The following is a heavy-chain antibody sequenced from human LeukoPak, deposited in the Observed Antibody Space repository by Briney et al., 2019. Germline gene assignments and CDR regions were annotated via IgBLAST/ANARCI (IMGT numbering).Heavy chain of an antibody. J-gene: IGHJ5*02. CDR1: GGSISSTGYS. Sequence: SETLSLTCAVSGGSISSTGYSWSWIRQAPGKGLEWIGYTSFTGSTYSNPSLKSRVTISVDTSKNQFSLKLSSVTAADTAVYYCAKLLQPEDYYGSGSSWGQGTLVTVSS. D-gene: IGHD3-10*01. CDR3: AKLLQPEDYYGSGSS. V-gene: IGHV4-30-4*07. CDR2: TSFTGST.